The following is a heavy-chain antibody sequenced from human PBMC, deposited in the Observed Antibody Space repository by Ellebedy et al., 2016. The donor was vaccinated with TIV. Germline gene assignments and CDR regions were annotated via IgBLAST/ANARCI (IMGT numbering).Heavy chain of an antibody. CDR3: ATGGYEGSGSYLGMDV. D-gene: IGHD3-10*01. CDR2: FAPEDGET. Sequence: AASVKVSCKVSGYTLTELSMHWVRQAPGKGLEWMGGFAPEDGETIYAQKFQGRVTMTEDTSTDTAYMELSSLRSEDTAVYYCATGGYEGSGSYLGMDVWGQGTTVTVSS. J-gene: IGHJ6*02. CDR1: GYTLTELS. V-gene: IGHV1-24*01.